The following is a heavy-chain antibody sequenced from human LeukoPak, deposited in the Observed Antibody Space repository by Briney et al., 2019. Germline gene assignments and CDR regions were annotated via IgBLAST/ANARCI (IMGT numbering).Heavy chain of an antibody. CDR1: GYTFTKYG. J-gene: IGHJ4*02. D-gene: IGHD6-6*01. CDR2: ISPYNGNR. CDR3: ARGRGVYASSSTTFDY. Sequence: ASVKVSCNASGYTFTKYGITWVRQAPGQGLEWMGWISPYNGNRNYAQKLQDRVTMTTDTSTSTAYMELRSLRSDDTAVYYCARGRGVYASSSTTFDYWGQGTLVTVSS. V-gene: IGHV1-18*01.